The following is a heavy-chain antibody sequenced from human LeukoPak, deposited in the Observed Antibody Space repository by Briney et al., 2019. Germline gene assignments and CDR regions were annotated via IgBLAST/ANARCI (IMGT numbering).Heavy chain of an antibody. CDR1: GFTFSSYE. D-gene: IGHD6-13*01. CDR3: ARRYSSSWFKPFDL. CDR2: ISSSGSTI. Sequence: GGSLRLSCAASGFTFSSYEMNWVRQAPGKGLEWVSYISSSGSTIYYVDSVKGRFTISRDNAKNSLYLQMNSLRDEETAVYYCARRYSSSWFKPFDLWGQGTMVTVSS. J-gene: IGHJ3*01. V-gene: IGHV3-48*03.